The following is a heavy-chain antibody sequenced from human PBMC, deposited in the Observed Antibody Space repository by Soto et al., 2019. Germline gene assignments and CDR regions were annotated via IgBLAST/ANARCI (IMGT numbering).Heavy chain of an antibody. CDR2: IYYSGST. CDR1: GGSISSYY. J-gene: IGHJ5*02. V-gene: IGHV4-59*01. D-gene: IGHD3-10*01. Sequence: SETLSLTCTVSGGSISSYYWSWIRQPPGKGLEWIGYIYYSGSTNYNPSLKSRVTISVDTSKNQFSLKLSSVTAADTAVYYCAGGALQYYYGSGVVLDWFDPWGQGTLVTVSS. CDR3: AGGALQYYYGSGVVLDWFDP.